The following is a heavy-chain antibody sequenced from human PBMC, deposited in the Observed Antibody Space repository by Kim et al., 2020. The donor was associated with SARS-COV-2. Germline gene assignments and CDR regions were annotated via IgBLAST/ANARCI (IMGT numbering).Heavy chain of an antibody. V-gene: IGHV3-23*01. D-gene: IGHD3-9*01. J-gene: IGHJ4*02. Sequence: YADSVRRRFTITRDKSKSMLYLEMTSLSADDTGVYYCAKASDGTFYFGSWGQGTLVTVSS. CDR3: AKASDGTFYFGS.